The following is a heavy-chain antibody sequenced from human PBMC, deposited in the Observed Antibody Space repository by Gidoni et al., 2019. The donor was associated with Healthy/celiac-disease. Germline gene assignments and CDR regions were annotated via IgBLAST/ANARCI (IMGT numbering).Heavy chain of an antibody. CDR1: AYSIDNDFY. J-gene: IGHJ4*02. Sequence: QVQLQESGPGRVKPSETLSLTCAVSAYSIDNDFYWSWIRQSPGKGREWSGSIYHDGDTYYNSSLKSRITISIDRSKKQCSLNLRSVTAADTAIYYCTKDAWDLSKSVYWGRGTLVTVSS. V-gene: IGHV4-38-2*02. CDR3: TKDAWDLSKSVY. CDR2: IYHDGDT. D-gene: IGHD4-4*01.